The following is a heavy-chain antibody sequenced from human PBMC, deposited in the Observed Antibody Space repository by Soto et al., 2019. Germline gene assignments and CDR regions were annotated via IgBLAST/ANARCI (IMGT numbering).Heavy chain of an antibody. D-gene: IGHD4-17*01. Sequence: PSETLSLTCTVSGGSISSGGYYWCWIRQHPGKGLEWIGYIYYSGSTYYNPSLKSRVTISVDTSKNQFSLKLSSVTAADTAVYYCARARMGYGDSIWFDPWGQGTRVTVSS. CDR3: ARARMGYGDSIWFDP. J-gene: IGHJ5*02. CDR1: GGSISSGGYY. V-gene: IGHV4-31*03. CDR2: IYYSGST.